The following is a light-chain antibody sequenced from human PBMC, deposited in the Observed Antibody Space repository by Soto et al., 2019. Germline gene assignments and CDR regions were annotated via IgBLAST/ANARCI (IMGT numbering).Light chain of an antibody. CDR3: CSFADSFYV. CDR2: DVS. J-gene: IGLJ1*01. V-gene: IGLV2-11*01. Sequence: QSALTQPRSVSGSPGQSVTISCTRSSSDVGGYKYVSWYQQHPGKAPKLMIYDVSKRPSGVPDRFSGSKSGNTASLTISGLQAEDEADYYCCSFADSFYVFGTRTKLTVL. CDR1: SSDVGGYKY.